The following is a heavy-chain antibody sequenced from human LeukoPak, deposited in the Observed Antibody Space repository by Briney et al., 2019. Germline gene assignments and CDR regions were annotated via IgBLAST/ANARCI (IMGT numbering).Heavy chain of an antibody. Sequence: GGSLRLSCAASGFTFSSYSMNWVRQAPGKGLEWVSSISSSSSYIYYADSVKGRFTISRDNAKNSLYLQMNSLRAEDTAVYYCAKRGDSSGWYSDYWGQGTLVTVSS. CDR1: GFTFSSYS. V-gene: IGHV3-21*01. J-gene: IGHJ4*02. D-gene: IGHD6-19*01. CDR3: AKRGDSSGWYSDY. CDR2: ISSSSSYI.